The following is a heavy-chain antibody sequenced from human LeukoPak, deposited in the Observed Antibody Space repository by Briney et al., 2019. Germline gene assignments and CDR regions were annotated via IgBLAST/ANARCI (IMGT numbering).Heavy chain of an antibody. CDR1: GYTFTKYG. CDR2: INTMNGNT. Sequence: ASVKVSCKASGYTFTKYGISWVRQAPGQGLEWMGWINTMNGNTNYAQKFQGRVTVTIDTSTSTAYMELRSLRYDDTAVYYCARDVGEGYCSGGSCSDYWGQGTLVTVSS. D-gene: IGHD2-15*01. V-gene: IGHV1-18*04. CDR3: ARDVGEGYCSGGSCSDY. J-gene: IGHJ4*02.